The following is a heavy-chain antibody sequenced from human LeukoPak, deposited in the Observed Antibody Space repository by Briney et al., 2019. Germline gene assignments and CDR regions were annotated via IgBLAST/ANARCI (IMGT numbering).Heavy chain of an antibody. Sequence: GASVKVSCKASGYTFTSYDINWVRQATGQGLEWMGWMNPNSGNTGYAQKFQGRVTMTRNTSISTAYMELSSLRSEDTAVYYCVRGLRRGYSSGWSPAAYWGQGTLVTVSS. J-gene: IGHJ4*02. D-gene: IGHD6-19*01. CDR2: MNPNSGNT. CDR1: GYTFTSYD. CDR3: VRGLRRGYSSGWSPAAY. V-gene: IGHV1-8*01.